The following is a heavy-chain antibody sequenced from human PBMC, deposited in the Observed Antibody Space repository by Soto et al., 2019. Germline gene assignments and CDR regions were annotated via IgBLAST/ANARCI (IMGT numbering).Heavy chain of an antibody. CDR1: GFGVIITW. V-gene: IGHV3-15*01. J-gene: IGHJ4*02. D-gene: IGHD3-3*01. Sequence: SLRLSCAASGFGVIITWLTRVPQAPGKGLECIGCSRPKNDRGAPTEYGASVKGRFIRSKDDSTDMVCLQMNSLNIEDTAVYYCTTAGQWYFWTAFYFVQWGQGTPVTVSS. CDR2: SRPKNDRGAPT. CDR3: TTAGQWYFWTAFYFVQ.